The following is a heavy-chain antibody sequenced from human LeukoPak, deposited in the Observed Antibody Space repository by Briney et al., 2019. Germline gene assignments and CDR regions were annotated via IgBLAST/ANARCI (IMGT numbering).Heavy chain of an antibody. CDR2: INHSGST. CDR3: ARVGGGRIDY. CDR1: GGSFSGYY. V-gene: IGHV4-34*01. D-gene: IGHD2-15*01. Sequence: SETLSLTCAVYGGSFSGYYWSWIRQPPGKGLEWIGEINHSGSTNYNPSLKSRVTISVDTSKNQFSLKMSSVTAADTAVYYCARVGGGRIDYWGQGTLVTVSS. J-gene: IGHJ4*02.